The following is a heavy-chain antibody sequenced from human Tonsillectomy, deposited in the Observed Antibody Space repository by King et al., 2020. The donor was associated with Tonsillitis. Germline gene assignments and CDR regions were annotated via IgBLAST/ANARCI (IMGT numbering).Heavy chain of an antibody. J-gene: IGHJ4*02. CDR3: ARGTPDFDY. CDR2: IYYSGST. D-gene: IGHD2-15*01. Sequence: QLQESGPGLVKPSQTLSLTCAVSGGSISSGGYSWSWIRQPPGKGLEWIGYIYYSGSTYYNPSLMSRVTISVDTSKNQFSLKLSSVTAADTAVYYCARGTPDFDYWGQGTLVTVSS. CDR1: GGSISSGGYS. V-gene: IGHV4-30-4*07.